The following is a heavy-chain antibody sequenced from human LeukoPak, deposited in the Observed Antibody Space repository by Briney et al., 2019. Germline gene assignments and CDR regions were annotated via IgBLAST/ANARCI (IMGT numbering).Heavy chain of an antibody. V-gene: IGHV1-69*13. CDR2: IIPIFGTA. CDR3: ARGVYSSGWSVGY. J-gene: IGHJ4*02. D-gene: IGHD6-19*01. Sequence: SVKVSCKASGGTFSSYTFSWVRQAPGQGLEWMGGIIPIFGTANYAQKFQGRVTITADESTSTAYMELSSLRSEDTAVYYCARGVYSSGWSVGYWGQGTLVTVSS. CDR1: GGTFSSYT.